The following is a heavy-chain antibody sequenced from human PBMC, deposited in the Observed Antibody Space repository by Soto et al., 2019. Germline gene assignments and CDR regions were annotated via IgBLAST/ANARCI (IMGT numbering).Heavy chain of an antibody. D-gene: IGHD6-19*01. CDR2: MSYDGSNK. J-gene: IGHJ4*02. CDR1: GFTFSSYG. CDR3: AKTLPSGWYFDY. V-gene: IGHV3-30*18. Sequence: PGGSLRLSCAASGFTFSSYGMHWVRQAPGKGLEWVAVMSYDGSNKYYADSVKGRFTISRDNSKNTLYLQMNSLRAEDTAVYYCAKTLPSGWYFDYWGQGTLVTVSS.